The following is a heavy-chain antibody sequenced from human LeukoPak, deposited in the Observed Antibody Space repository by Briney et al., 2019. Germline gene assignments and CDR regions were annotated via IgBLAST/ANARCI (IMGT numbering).Heavy chain of an antibody. J-gene: IGHJ4*02. CDR2: IFQSGTT. V-gene: IGHV3-23*01. CDR1: GLTFSTSD. Sequence: PGGSLRLSRVASGLTFSTSDTSWVRQAPGKGPEWLSLIFQSGTTYYAEAVEGRFTISRDTSQNTVFMQMNSLRAEDTAVYYCATRPTHRDRDFWGQGTLVTVSS. D-gene: IGHD5-24*01. CDR3: ATRPTHRDRDF.